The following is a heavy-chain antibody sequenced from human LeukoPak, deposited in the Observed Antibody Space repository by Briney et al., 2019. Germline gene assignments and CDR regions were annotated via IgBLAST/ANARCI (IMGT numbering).Heavy chain of an antibody. CDR2: TYYRSKWYN. J-gene: IGHJ4*02. Sequence: SQTLSLTCAISGDSVSSNSAAWNWIRQSPSRGLEWLGRTYYRSKWYNDYAVSVKSRITTNPDTSKNQFSLQLNSVTPEDTAAYYCAGSSGWYAMYYFDYWGQGTLVTVSS. CDR1: GDSVSSNSAA. V-gene: IGHV6-1*01. D-gene: IGHD6-19*01. CDR3: AGSSGWYAMYYFDY.